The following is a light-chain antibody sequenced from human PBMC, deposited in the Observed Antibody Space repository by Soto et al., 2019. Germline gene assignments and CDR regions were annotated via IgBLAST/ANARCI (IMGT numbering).Light chain of an antibody. V-gene: IGKV1-12*01. CDR3: LQTDTFPIT. Sequence: DIQMTQSPSSVSASVGDRVTITCRASQDIGSWLAWYQQKPGKAPNLLIYAASSLQSGVPSRFSGSGSGTFFTLPISSLQPEDFATYFCLQTDTFPITFGQGTRLEIK. CDR2: AAS. CDR1: QDIGSW. J-gene: IGKJ5*01.